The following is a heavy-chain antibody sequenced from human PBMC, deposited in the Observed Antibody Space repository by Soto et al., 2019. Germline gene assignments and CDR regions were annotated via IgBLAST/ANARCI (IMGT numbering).Heavy chain of an antibody. D-gene: IGHD3-10*01. V-gene: IGHV1-69*01. CDR1: GGTFSSYA. Sequence: QVQLVQSGAEVKKPGSSVKVSCEASGGTFSSYAISWVRQAPGQGLEWMGGIIPIFGTANYAQKFQGRVTITADESTSTADMALSRLRSEDTAVYYGARDGRTYDYGSGSPYYCGMDVWGQGTTVTVSS. CDR2: IIPIFGTA. J-gene: IGHJ6*02. CDR3: ARDGRTYDYGSGSPYYCGMDV.